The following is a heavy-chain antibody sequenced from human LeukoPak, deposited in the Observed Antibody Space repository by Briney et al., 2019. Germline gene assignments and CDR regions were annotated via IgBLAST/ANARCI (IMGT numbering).Heavy chain of an antibody. CDR2: ISSSSSYI. D-gene: IGHD2-21*02. J-gene: IGHJ2*01. CDR1: GFTFSSYE. CDR3: ARGLLCGGDCYSDYWYFDL. Sequence: PGGSLRLSCAASGFTFSSYEMNWVRQAPGKGLEWVSYISSSSSYIYYADSVKGRFTISRDNAKNSQYLQMNSLRAEDTAVYYCARGLLCGGDCYSDYWYFDLWGRGTLVTVSS. V-gene: IGHV3-21*05.